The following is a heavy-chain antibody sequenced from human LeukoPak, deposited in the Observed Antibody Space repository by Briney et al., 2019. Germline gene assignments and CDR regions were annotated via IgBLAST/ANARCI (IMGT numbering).Heavy chain of an antibody. CDR3: ARDLEAANTYYFDY. Sequence: PGGSLRLSCAASGFTVSSSYMSWVRQAPGKGLEWVSIISSAGTTYYADSVKGRFTIFRDNSKNTVYLQVSSLRDEDTAVYYCARDLEAANTYYFDYWGQGTMVTVSS. CDR1: GFTVSSSY. CDR2: ISSAGTT. D-gene: IGHD6-13*01. V-gene: IGHV3-66*01. J-gene: IGHJ4*02.